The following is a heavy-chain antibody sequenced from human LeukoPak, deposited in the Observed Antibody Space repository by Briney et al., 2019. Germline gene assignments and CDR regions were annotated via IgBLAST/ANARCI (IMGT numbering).Heavy chain of an antibody. CDR1: GGTFSSYA. J-gene: IGHJ6*02. CDR3: ARSLVVVTAHYYYYGMDV. CDR2: IIPILGIA. D-gene: IGHD2-21*02. V-gene: IGHV1-69*04. Sequence: SVKVSCKASGGTFSSYAISWVRQAPGQGLEWMGRIIPILGIANYAQKFQGRVTITADKSTSTAYMELSSLRSEDTAVYYCARSLVVVTAHYYYYGMDVWGQGTTVTVSS.